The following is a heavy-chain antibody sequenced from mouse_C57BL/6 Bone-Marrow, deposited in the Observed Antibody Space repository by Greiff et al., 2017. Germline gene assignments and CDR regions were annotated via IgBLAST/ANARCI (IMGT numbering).Heavy chain of an antibody. D-gene: IGHD3-2*02. CDR3: ARSRLRLGFAY. V-gene: IGHV1-18*01. CDR2: INPNNGGT. J-gene: IGHJ3*01. Sequence: EVQLQESGPELVKPGASVKIPCKASGYTFTDYNMDWVKQSHGKSLEWIGDINPNNGGTNYNQKFKGKATLTVAKSSSTAYMVLRSLTSEETSVYYCARSRLRLGFAYWGQGTLVTVSA. CDR1: GYTFTDYN.